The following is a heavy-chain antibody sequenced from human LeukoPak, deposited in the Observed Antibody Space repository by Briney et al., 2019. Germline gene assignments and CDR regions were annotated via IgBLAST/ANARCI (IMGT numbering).Heavy chain of an antibody. J-gene: IGHJ4*02. CDR2: ISSSGSPI. Sequence: PGGSLRLSCAASGFSFSSYEMNWVRQAPGKGLEWVSYISSSGSPIYYADSVRGRFTISRDNAKNSLFLQMNSLRVDDTAIYYCAGYGVYPYWGQGTPVTVSS. CDR3: AGYGVYPY. V-gene: IGHV3-48*03. D-gene: IGHD4-17*01. CDR1: GFSFSSYE.